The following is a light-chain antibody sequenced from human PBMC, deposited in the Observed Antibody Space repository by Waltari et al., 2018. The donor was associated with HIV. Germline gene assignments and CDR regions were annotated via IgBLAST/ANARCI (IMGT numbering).Light chain of an antibody. CDR2: RNE. CDR1: KSNIGNNF. Sequence: QPKMTQAPSASKTPGQRITMSCSGSKSNIGNNFIYWYQQIPGAAPRLVMARNEQRPAGVPDRFSGTKSGTSAFLAITDLRLDDEATYVCASWDDNLRHWVFGGGTKLTVL. CDR3: ASWDDNLRHWV. J-gene: IGLJ3*02. V-gene: IGLV1-47*01.